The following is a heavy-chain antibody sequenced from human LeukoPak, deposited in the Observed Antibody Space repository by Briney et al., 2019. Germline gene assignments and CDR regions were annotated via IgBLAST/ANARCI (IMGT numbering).Heavy chain of an antibody. Sequence: ASVKVSCKSSGYTFTGYYMHWVRPAPGQGLEWMGWINPNSGGTNYAQKFQGRVTMTRDTSISTAYMELSRLRSDDTAVYYCARGYSSSWYGVWYFDYWGQGTLVTVSS. D-gene: IGHD6-13*01. J-gene: IGHJ4*02. CDR1: GYTFTGYY. CDR3: ARGYSSSWYGVWYFDY. CDR2: INPNSGGT. V-gene: IGHV1-2*02.